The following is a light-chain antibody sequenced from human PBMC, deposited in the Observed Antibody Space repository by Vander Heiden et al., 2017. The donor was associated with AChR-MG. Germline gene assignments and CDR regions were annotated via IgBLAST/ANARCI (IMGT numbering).Light chain of an antibody. CDR2: SNS. CDR1: SLNIGRNP. J-gene: IGLJ3*02. CDR3: AAWDDSRNGWV. Sequence: SVLTQPPSASGPPGPRVIILCSGSSLNIGRNPVNWYQQLPGTAPKLLIYSNSERPSGVPDLFSGSKSATAASLTISGLQSEHEADYYCAAWDDSRNGWVFGGGTKLAVL. V-gene: IGLV1-44*01.